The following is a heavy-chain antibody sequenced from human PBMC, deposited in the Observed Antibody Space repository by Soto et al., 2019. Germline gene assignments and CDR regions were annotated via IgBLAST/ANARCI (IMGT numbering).Heavy chain of an antibody. Sequence: QVQLQESGPGLVKPSETLSLTCTVSGGSISPYYWAWIRQPPGKGLEWVGYIYYSGSTSYNPSLKSRFTLSLETSKSQFSRRLSSVTASDPAVYYCARLGEYYQSLDPWGQGTLVTVSS. CDR2: IYYSGST. CDR1: GGSISPYY. D-gene: IGHD2-2*01. J-gene: IGHJ5*02. V-gene: IGHV4-59*08. CDR3: ARLGEYYQSLDP.